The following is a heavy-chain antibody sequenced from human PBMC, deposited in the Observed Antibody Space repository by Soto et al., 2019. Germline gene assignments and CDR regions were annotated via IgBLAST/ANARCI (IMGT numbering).Heavy chain of an antibody. J-gene: IGHJ3*01. D-gene: IGHD3-10*01. CDR2: IIPIFGTA. V-gene: IGHV1-69*01. CDR3: AGSFKYGSGTFDALDV. CDR1: GGTSSDYA. Sequence: QVLLVQSGTEVKKPGSSVKVSCQASGGTSSDYALIWVRQAPGQGLEWMGGIIPIFGTANYAQRFQGRVSINADESASTTHMELSSLKSEDTAVYYCAGSFKYGSGTFDALDVWGHGTMVMVSS.